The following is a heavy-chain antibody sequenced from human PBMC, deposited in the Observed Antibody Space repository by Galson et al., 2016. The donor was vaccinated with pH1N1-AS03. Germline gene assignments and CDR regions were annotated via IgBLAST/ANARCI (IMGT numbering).Heavy chain of an antibody. J-gene: IGHJ5*01. D-gene: IGHD2-15*01. CDR2: INPNSGGT. V-gene: IGHV1-2*02. Sequence: SVKVSCKASGYTFTGQYMHWVRQAPGQGLEWMGWINPNSGGTNYAQKFQGRVTMTRDTSISTAYMELSRLRSDDTAVYYCARGYCSGGNCYKANWFDSWGQGTLVTASS. CDR1: GYTFTGQY. CDR3: ARGYCSGGNCYKANWFDS.